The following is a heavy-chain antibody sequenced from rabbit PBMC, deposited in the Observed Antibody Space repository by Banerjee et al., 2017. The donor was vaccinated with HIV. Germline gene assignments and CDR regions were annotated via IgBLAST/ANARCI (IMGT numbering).Heavy chain of an antibody. J-gene: IGHJ4*01. CDR2: INSNTGNT. Sequence: EESGGDLVKPGASLTLTCTASGFSFSSSYWICWVRQAPGKGLEWIACINSNTGNTVYASWAKGPFTISKTSSTTVTLQMTSLTAADTATYFCARDLSYVGNTAGFNLWGQGTLVTVS. CDR3: ARDLSYVGNTAGFNL. CDR1: GFSFSSSYW. D-gene: IGHD4-2*01. V-gene: IGHV1S45*01.